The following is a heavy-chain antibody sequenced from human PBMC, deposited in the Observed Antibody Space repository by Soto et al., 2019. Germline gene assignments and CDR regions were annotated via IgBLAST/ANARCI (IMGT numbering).Heavy chain of an antibody. CDR3: ARNGERDLGLNYYFYYGMDV. V-gene: IGHV1-18*01. J-gene: IGHJ6*02. D-gene: IGHD3-10*01. Sequence: QMQLVQSGAEVKKPGASVTVSCKASDYIFTTYGISWVRQAPGQGLEWMGWVSPYSNITTSAQKFQGRVTMTTETSTSTVYMELRSLRSDDTAMYYCARNGERDLGLNYYFYYGMDVWGQGTSVTVSS. CDR2: VSPYSNIT. CDR1: DYIFTTYG.